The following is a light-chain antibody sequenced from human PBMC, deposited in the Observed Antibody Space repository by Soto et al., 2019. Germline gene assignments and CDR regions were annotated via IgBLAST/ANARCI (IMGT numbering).Light chain of an antibody. Sequence: DIQMTQSPSSLSASVGDRVTITCLASQSISSFLNWYQQKPGKAPKLLIYAASSLQSGVPSRFSGSGSGTDFTLTISSLQPEDFATYYCQQSYSTPGTFGQGTKVDNK. CDR1: QSISSF. V-gene: IGKV1-39*01. J-gene: IGKJ1*01. CDR2: AAS. CDR3: QQSYSTPGT.